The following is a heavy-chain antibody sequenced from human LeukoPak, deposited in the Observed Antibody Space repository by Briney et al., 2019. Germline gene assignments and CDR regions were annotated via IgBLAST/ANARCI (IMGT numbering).Heavy chain of an antibody. CDR2: ISGSGSTV. V-gene: IGHV3-11*01. Sequence: GGSLRLSCAASGITFSDYYMSWIRQAPGKGLEWVAYISGSGSTVYYADSVKGRFTISRDNAKNSLYLQMNSLRAEDTALYYCARGIDYGDRRVDYWGQGTLVTVSS. CDR3: ARGIDYGDRRVDY. D-gene: IGHD4-17*01. J-gene: IGHJ4*02. CDR1: GITFSDYY.